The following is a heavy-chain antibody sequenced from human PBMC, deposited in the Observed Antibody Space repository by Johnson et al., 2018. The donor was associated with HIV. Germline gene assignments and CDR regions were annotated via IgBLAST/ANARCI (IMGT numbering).Heavy chain of an antibody. CDR2: ISYDGSNK. D-gene: IGHD6-13*01. J-gene: IGHJ3*01. CDR3: ARDGDSQQLPLGDAFDV. Sequence: VQLVESGGGVVQPGGSLRLSCAASGFTFNRYGLHWVRQAPGKGLEWVAVISYDGSNKYYADSVKGRFTISRDNSKNTLYLQMNNLRVDDTGVYYCARDGDSQQLPLGDAFDVWGHGTLVTVSS. V-gene: IGHV3-30-3*01. CDR1: GFTFNRYG.